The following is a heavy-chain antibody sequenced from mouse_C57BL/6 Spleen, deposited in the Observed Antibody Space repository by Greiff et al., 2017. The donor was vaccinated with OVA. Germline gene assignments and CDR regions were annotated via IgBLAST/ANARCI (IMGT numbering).Heavy chain of an antibody. Sequence: VQLQQPGAELVRPGSSVKLSCKASGYTFTSYWMHWVKQRPIQGLEWIGNIDPSDSETHYNQKFKDKATLTVDKSSSTAYMQLSSLTSEDSAVYYCARLKITTEYFDVWGTGTTVTVSS. CDR2: IDPSDSET. J-gene: IGHJ1*03. CDR3: ARLKITTEYFDV. CDR1: GYTFTSYW. D-gene: IGHD1-1*01. V-gene: IGHV1-52*01.